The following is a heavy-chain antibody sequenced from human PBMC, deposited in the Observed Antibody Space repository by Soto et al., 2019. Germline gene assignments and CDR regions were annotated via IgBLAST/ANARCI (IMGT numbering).Heavy chain of an antibody. D-gene: IGHD1-1*01. V-gene: IGHV1-18*01. J-gene: IGHJ4*02. Sequence: QVHLVQSGAEVKKPGASVKVSCKGSGYAFTTYGITWVRQAPGQGLEWMGWISAHNGNTNYAQKLQGRVTVTRDTSTSTAYMELRSLRSDDTAVYYCARGRYGDYWGQGALVTASS. CDR2: ISAHNGNT. CDR3: ARGRYGDY. CDR1: GYAFTTYG.